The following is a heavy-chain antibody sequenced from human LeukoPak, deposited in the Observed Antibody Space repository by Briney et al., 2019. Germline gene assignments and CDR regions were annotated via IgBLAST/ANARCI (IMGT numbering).Heavy chain of an antibody. J-gene: IGHJ6*02. CDR1: GYSFTSYW. D-gene: IGHD6-13*01. V-gene: IGHV5-51*01. Sequence: GESLKISCKGSGYSFTSYWIGWVRQMPGKGLEWMGIIYPGDSDTRYSPSFQGQVTISADKSISTAYLQWSSLKASDTAMYYCARPFLGQLGDYYGMDVWGQGTTVTVSS. CDR3: ARPFLGQLGDYYGMDV. CDR2: IYPGDSDT.